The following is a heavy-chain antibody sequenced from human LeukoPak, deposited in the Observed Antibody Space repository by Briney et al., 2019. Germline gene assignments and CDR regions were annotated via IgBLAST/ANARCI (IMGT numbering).Heavy chain of an antibody. D-gene: IGHD3-10*01. J-gene: IGHJ3*02. V-gene: IGHV5-51*01. CDR3: ARQYYYGSGSYYNYAFDI. CDR1: GYSFTSYW. Sequence: GESLKISCQGSGYSFTSYWIGWVRQMPGKGLEWMGIIYPGDSDTRYSPSFQGQVTISADKSISTAYLQWSSLKASDTAMYYCARQYYYGSGSYYNYAFDIWGQGTMVTVSS. CDR2: IYPGDSDT.